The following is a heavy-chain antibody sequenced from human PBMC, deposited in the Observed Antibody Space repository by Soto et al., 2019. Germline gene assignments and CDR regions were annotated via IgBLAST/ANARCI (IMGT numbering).Heavy chain of an antibody. V-gene: IGHV1-3*01. CDR2: INAGNGNT. D-gene: IGHD2-15*01. CDR3: ARNLGYCSGGSCDY. Sequence: GASVKVSCKASGYTFTSYAIHWVRQAPGQRLEWLGWINAGNGNTKYSQKFQGRVTITRDTSASTAYMELSSLRSEDTAVYYCARNLGYCSGGSCDYWGQGTLVTVSS. J-gene: IGHJ4*02. CDR1: GYTFTSYA.